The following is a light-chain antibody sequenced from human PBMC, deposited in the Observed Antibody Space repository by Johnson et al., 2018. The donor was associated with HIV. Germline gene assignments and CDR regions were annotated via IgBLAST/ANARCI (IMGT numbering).Light chain of an antibody. J-gene: IGLJ1*01. CDR1: SSNIGNNY. V-gene: IGLV1-51*01. Sequence: QSVLTQPPSVSAAPGQKVTISCSGSSSNIGNNYVSWYQQLPGTAPKLLIYDNNKRPSGIPDRFSGSKSGTSATLGITGLQTGDEADYYCGTWDSSLSAYVCGTWTKVTV. CDR3: GTWDSSLSAYV. CDR2: DNN.